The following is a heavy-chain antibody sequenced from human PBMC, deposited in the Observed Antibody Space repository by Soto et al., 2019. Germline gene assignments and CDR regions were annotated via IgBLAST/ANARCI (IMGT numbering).Heavy chain of an antibody. CDR2: IHDSGST. D-gene: IGHD6-13*01. CDR3: ARGVRRPSSCYCDN. CDR1: GESFSRYY. Sequence: PSETLSLTCAVYGESFSRYYWSWIRQPPGKGLEWIGEIHDSGSTNYNPSLKSRLIISVDTSRNQFSLKLSSVTAADTAVYYCARGVRRPSSCYCDNWGQGTLGTVPQ. V-gene: IGHV4-34*01. J-gene: IGHJ4*02.